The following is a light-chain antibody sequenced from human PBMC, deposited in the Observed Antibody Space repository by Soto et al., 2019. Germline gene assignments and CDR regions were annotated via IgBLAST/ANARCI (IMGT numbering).Light chain of an antibody. CDR3: QQYANSPLT. J-gene: IGKJ5*01. CDR1: QSVSSY. Sequence: EIVLTQSPATLSVSPGERATLSCRASQSVSSYLAWYQHKPGQAPRLVIFGASSRATGIPDRFSGSGSGTDFTLTISRLEPEDFAVFYCQQYANSPLTFGQGTRLEI. CDR2: GAS. V-gene: IGKV3-20*01.